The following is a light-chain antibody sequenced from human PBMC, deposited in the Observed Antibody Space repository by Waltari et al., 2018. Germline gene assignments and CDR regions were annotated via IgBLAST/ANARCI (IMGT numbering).Light chain of an antibody. Sequence: DIQMTQSPSTLSASVGDTVSITCRASQSINRWLAWYQQKPGKAPNRLIYRASTLESGVPSRFSGSESGAEFTLTISSLQPDDFVTYYCQQYSDDWTFGQGTKVEIK. J-gene: IGKJ1*01. CDR2: RAS. CDR1: QSINRW. CDR3: QQYSDDWT. V-gene: IGKV1-5*03.